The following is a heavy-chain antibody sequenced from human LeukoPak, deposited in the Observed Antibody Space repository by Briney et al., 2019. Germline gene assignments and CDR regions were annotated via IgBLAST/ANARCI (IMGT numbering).Heavy chain of an antibody. V-gene: IGHV4-59*02. CDR3: ARDTNDDNEYLGAIDI. J-gene: IGHJ3*02. D-gene: IGHD2-8*01. CDR1: GFTVSDNF. CDR2: IYYSGST. Sequence: PGGSLRLSFAASGFTVSDNFMSWVRQAPGKGLEWIGYIYYSGSTSYNPSLKSRVTISRDASKNQFSLKLTSVTAADTAVYYCARDTNDDNEYLGAIDIWGQGTMVTVSA.